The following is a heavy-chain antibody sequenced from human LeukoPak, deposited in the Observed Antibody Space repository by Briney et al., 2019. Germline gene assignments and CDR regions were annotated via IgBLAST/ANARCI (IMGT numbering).Heavy chain of an antibody. CDR3: ARTDNKYDSRLLFN. CDR1: GYTFTDYY. D-gene: IGHD3-22*01. Sequence: ASVKVSCKASGYTFTDYYIHWVRQAPGQGLEWMGWINPNSGGTNSAQKFQGRVTMARDTSISTAYMELNRLQSDDTAIYYCARTDNKYDSRLLFNWGQGTQIIVSS. J-gene: IGHJ4*02. CDR2: INPNSGGT. V-gene: IGHV1-2*02.